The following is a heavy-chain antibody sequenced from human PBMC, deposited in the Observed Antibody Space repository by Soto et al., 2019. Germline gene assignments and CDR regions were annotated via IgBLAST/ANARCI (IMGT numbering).Heavy chain of an antibody. CDR1: GFTFSSYA. Sequence: GGSLRLSCAASGFTFSSYAMSWVRQAPGKGLEWVSAISGSGGSTYYADSVKGRFTISRDNSENTLYLQMNSLRAEDTAVYYCAKGPTYYYDSSGYYSDYWGQGTLVTVSS. V-gene: IGHV3-23*01. J-gene: IGHJ4*02. D-gene: IGHD3-22*01. CDR2: ISGSGGST. CDR3: AKGPTYYYDSSGYYSDY.